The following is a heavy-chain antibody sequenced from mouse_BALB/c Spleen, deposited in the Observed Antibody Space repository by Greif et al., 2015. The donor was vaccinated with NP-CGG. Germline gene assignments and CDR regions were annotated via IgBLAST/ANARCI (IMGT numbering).Heavy chain of an antibody. CDR3: ARRYDEFAY. J-gene: IGHJ3*01. CDR1: GYSITSGYY. CDR2: ISYDGSN. Sequence: EVQLQQSGPGLVKPSQSLSLTCSVTGYSITSGYYWNWIRQFPGNKLEWMGYISYDGSNNYNPSLKNRISITRDTSKNQFFLKLNSVTTEDTATYYCARRYDEFAYWGQGTLVTVSA. D-gene: IGHD2-14*01. V-gene: IGHV3-6*02.